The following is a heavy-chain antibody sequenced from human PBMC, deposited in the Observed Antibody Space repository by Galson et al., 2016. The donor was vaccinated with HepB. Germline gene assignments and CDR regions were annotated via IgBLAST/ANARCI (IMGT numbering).Heavy chain of an antibody. J-gene: IGHJ3*02. D-gene: IGHD1-26*01. CDR1: GYTFTNYY. CDR2: IIPIFGTA. V-gene: IGHV1-69*13. Sequence: SVKVSCKASGYTFTNYYMHWVRQAPGQGLEWMGGIIPIFGTANYAQKFQGRVTITADESASTAYMELSSLRSEDTAVYYCARGRATSGAAFDIWGQGTMVTVSS. CDR3: ARGRATSGAAFDI.